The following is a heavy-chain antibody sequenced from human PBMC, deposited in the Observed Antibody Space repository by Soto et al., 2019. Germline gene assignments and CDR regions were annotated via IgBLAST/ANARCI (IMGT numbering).Heavy chain of an antibody. V-gene: IGHV1-69*13. CDR2: IIPIFGTA. CDR3: ARGGPPGSGRFRLPPRHYGMDV. D-gene: IGHD3-10*01. Sequence: GASVKVSCKASGGTFSSYAISWVRQAPGQGLEWMGGIIPIFGTANYAQKFQGRVTITADESTSTAYMELSSLRSEDTAVYYCARGGPPGSGRFRLPPRHYGMDVSGQGTTVTVSS. J-gene: IGHJ6*02. CDR1: GGTFSSYA.